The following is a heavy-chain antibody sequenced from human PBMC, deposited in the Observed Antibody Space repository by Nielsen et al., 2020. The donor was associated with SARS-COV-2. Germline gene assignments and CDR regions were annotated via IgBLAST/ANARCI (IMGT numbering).Heavy chain of an antibody. J-gene: IGHJ6*02. CDR3: ARYPVVGDPHLFNYHSYDMDV. Sequence: ASVKVSCKASGYTFTGYYMHWVRQDPGQGLEWMGWINPNSGGTIYAQKFHGRVTMTRDTSIRTAYMELSRLRSDDTATYYCARYPVVGDPHLFNYHSYDMDVWGQGTTVTVSS. CDR2: INPNSGGT. CDR1: GYTFTGYY. D-gene: IGHD4-17*01. V-gene: IGHV1-2*02.